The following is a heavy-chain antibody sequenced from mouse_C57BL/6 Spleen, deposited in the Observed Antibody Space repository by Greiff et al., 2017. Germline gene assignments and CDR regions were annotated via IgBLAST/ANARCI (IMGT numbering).Heavy chain of an antibody. Sequence: QVQLQQPGAELVMPGASVKLSCKASGYTFTSYWMHWVKQRPGQGLEWIGEIDPSDSYTNYNQKFKGKSTLTVDKSSSTAYMQLSSLTSEDSAVYYCARRANYYGSSYRYFDVWGTGTTVTVSS. CDR2: IDPSDSYT. D-gene: IGHD1-1*01. CDR1: GYTFTSYW. CDR3: ARRANYYGSSYRYFDV. V-gene: IGHV1-69*01. J-gene: IGHJ1*03.